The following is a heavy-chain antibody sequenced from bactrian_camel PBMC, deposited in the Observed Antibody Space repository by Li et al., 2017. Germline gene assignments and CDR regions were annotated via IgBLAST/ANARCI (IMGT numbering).Heavy chain of an antibody. V-gene: IGHV3S53*01. CDR3: DADVVLDNSYRLRCG. D-gene: IGHD2*01. J-gene: IGHJ4*01. CDR1: GVSFNGFE. Sequence: HVQLVESGGGSVQAGESLRLSCTASGVSFNGFEMGWYRQPLGRDCELVSSIASDGTLYCADFVKGRFTISQGSAKNTVYLQMNNLKPDDTAVYYCDADVVLDNSYRLRCGRGQGTQVTVS. CDR2: IASDGTL.